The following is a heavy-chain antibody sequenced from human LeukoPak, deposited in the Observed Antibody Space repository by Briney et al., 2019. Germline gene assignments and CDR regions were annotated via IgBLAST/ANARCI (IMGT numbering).Heavy chain of an antibody. D-gene: IGHD6-19*01. V-gene: IGHV3-30*18. Sequence: GGSLRLSCAASGFTFSSYAMSWARQAPGKGLEWVAVISYDGSNKYYADSVKGRFTISRDNSKNTLYLQMNSLRAEDTAVYYCAKVSAAVAGPFDYWGQGTLVTVSS. J-gene: IGHJ4*02. CDR2: ISYDGSNK. CDR1: GFTFSSYA. CDR3: AKVSAAVAGPFDY.